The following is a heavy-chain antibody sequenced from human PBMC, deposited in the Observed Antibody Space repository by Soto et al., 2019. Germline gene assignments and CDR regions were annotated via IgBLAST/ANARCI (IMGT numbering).Heavy chain of an antibody. CDR1: GGSFSGYY. CDR3: SRRNIVDTIDNFDY. Sequence: SETLSLTCAVYGGSFSGYYWSWIRQPPGKGLEWIGEINHSGSTNYNPSLKSRVTISVDTSKNQFSLKLSSVTAADTAVYYCSRRNIVDTIDNFDYWGQGTLVTVSS. D-gene: IGHD5-12*01. J-gene: IGHJ4*02. CDR2: INHSGST. V-gene: IGHV4-34*01.